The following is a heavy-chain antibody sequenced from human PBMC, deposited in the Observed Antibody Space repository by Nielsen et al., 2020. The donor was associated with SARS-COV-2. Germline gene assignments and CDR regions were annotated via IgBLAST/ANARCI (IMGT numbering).Heavy chain of an antibody. J-gene: IGHJ5*02. CDR2: IYYSGST. Sequence: SETLSLTCTVSGGSISSTSYYWGWIRQPPGKGLEWIANIYYSGSTYFNPSLKSRVAISVDTSKNQFSLKLSSVTAADTAVYYCARRSSGWYWFDPWGQGTLVTVSS. CDR3: ARRSSGWYWFDP. CDR1: GGSISSTSYY. D-gene: IGHD6-19*01. V-gene: IGHV4-39*07.